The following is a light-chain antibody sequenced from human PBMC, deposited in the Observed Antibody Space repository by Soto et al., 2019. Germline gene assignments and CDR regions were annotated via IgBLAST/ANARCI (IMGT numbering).Light chain of an antibody. CDR1: QSVTSSY. CDR3: QQRSNWPGT. V-gene: IGKV3D-20*02. CDR2: GAS. J-gene: IGKJ1*01. Sequence: EIVLTQSPGTLSLSPGEGATLSCRASQSVTSSYLAWYQQKPGQAPRLLIYGASSRATGIPDRFTGSGSGTDFTLTISRLEPEDFAVYYCQQRSNWPGTFGQGTKVDIK.